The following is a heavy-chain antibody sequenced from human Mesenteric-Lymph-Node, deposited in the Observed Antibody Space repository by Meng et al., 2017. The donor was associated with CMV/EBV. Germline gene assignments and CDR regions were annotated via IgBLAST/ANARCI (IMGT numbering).Heavy chain of an antibody. CDR1: GFTFSNYS. Sequence: GESLKISCAASGFTFSNYSINWVRQAPGKGLEWVASISSSSTYMDYADSVKGRFPISRDNAKNSLYLQLNSLRVEDTAVFYCARDSVADYYGSGSYYKGPRYYYYYGMDVWGQGTTVTVSS. V-gene: IGHV3-21*01. J-gene: IGHJ6*02. D-gene: IGHD3-10*01. CDR3: ARDSVADYYGSGSYYKGPRYYYYYGMDV. CDR2: ISSSSTYM.